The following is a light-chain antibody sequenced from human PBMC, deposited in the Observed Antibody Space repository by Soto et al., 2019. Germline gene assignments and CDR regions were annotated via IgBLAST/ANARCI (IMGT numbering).Light chain of an antibody. Sequence: EIVMTQSPATLSVSPGERATLSCRASQSVSSNLAWYQQKPGQAPRLLIYDASTRATGIPARFSGSGSGTXXXXXXXXXXXXXXAVXYXQXCSWHPFTVTFGGGTKVEIK. J-gene: IGKJ4*01. CDR3: QXCSWHPFTVT. V-gene: IGKV3-15*01. CDR1: QSVSSN. CDR2: DAS.